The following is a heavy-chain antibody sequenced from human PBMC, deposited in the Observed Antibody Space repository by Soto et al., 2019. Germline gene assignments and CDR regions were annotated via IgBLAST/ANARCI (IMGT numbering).Heavy chain of an antibody. D-gene: IGHD3-3*02. Sequence: GGSLRLSCAASGFTFSSYSMNWVRQAPGKGLEWVSYISSSSSTIYYADSVKGRFTISRDNAKNSLYLQMNSLRAEDTAVYYCASISHPRDYYYYYMDVWGKGTTVTVSS. CDR2: ISSSSSTI. J-gene: IGHJ6*03. CDR3: ASISHPRDYYYYYMDV. V-gene: IGHV3-48*01. CDR1: GFTFSSYS.